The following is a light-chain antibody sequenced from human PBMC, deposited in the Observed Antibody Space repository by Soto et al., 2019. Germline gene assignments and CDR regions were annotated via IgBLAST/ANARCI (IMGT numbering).Light chain of an antibody. Sequence: QSALTQPPSVSGAPGQTVIISCSGSSSNLGAPYDVNWFRQLPGTVPRLLIYSNNNRPSGVPDRFSGSKSGTSASLAITGLQAEDEADYYCQSYDSSLSGYVFGTGTRSPS. CDR2: SNN. CDR3: QSYDSSLSGYV. V-gene: IGLV1-40*01. CDR1: SSNLGAPYD. J-gene: IGLJ1*01.